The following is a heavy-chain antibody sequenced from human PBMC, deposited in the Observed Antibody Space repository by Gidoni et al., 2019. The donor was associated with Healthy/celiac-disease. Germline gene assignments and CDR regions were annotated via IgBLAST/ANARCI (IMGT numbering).Heavy chain of an antibody. J-gene: IGHJ4*02. Sequence: QVQLVQSGAEVKKPGASVQVSWRASRSTLTSYDMHWVPQAPGQGLEWMGIINPSGGSTSYAQKCQGRVTMTRDTSTSTVYMELSSLRSEDTAVYYCARVHHPDYWGQGTLVTVSS. V-gene: IGHV1-46*03. CDR1: RSTLTSYD. CDR3: ARVHHPDY. CDR2: INPSGGST.